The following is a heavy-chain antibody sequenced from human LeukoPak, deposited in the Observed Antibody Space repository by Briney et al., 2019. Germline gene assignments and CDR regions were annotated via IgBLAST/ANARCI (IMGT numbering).Heavy chain of an antibody. CDR1: GFTFSGHW. D-gene: IGHD1-26*01. V-gene: IGHV3-7*03. CDR2: INQGGSDK. Sequence: PGGSLRLSCAASGFTFSGHWMSWVRQAPGKGLEWVANINQGGSDKYYVDSVKGRFTISRDNANNLLYLQMNSLRVEDTALYYCAKLVGGLPFDLWGQGTVVTVSS. CDR3: AKLVGGLPFDL. J-gene: IGHJ3*01.